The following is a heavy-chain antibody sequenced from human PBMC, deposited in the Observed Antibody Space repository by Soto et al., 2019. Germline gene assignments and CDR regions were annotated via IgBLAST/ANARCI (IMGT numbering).Heavy chain of an antibody. CDR3: ARHRVRRVVVAATYYYGMDV. J-gene: IGHJ6*02. CDR1: GGSISSYY. CDR2: IYYSGST. D-gene: IGHD2-15*01. Sequence: SETLSLTCTVSGGSISSYYWSWIRQPPGKGLEWIGYIYYSGSTNYNPSLKSRVTISVDTSKNQFSLKLSSVTAADTAVYYCARHRVRRVVVAATYYYGMDVWGQGTTVTVSS. V-gene: IGHV4-59*08.